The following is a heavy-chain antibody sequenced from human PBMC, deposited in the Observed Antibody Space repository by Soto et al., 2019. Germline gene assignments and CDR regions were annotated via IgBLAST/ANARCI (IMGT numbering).Heavy chain of an antibody. V-gene: IGHV3-30-3*01. CDR3: ARKVDRSSWSYYYYYGMDV. J-gene: IGHJ6*02. Sequence: QVQLVESGGGVVQPGRSLRLSCAASGFTFSSYAMHWVRQAPGKGLEGVAVISYDGSNKYYADSVKGRFTISRDNSKNTLYLQMNSLRAEDTDVYYCARKVDRSSWSYYYYYGMDVWGQGTTVTVSS. CDR2: ISYDGSNK. D-gene: IGHD6-13*01. CDR1: GFTFSSYA.